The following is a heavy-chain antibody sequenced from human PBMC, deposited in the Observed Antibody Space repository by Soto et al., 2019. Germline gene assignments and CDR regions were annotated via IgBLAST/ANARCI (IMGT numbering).Heavy chain of an antibody. D-gene: IGHD3-3*01. Sequence: GGSLRLSCAASGFTLSSYGMHWVRQAPGKGLEWVAVISYDGSNKYYADSVKGRFTISRDNSKNTLYLQMNSLRAEDTAVYYCAKDSVNYDFWSGYYTGPNRYYYYYYGMDVWGQGTTVTVSS. CDR2: ISYDGSNK. CDR3: AKDSVNYDFWSGYYTGPNRYYYYYYGMDV. J-gene: IGHJ6*02. CDR1: GFTLSSYG. V-gene: IGHV3-30*18.